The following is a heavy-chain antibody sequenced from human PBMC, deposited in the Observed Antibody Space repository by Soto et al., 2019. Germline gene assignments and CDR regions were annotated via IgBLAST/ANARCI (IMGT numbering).Heavy chain of an antibody. CDR2: IYHSGSI. V-gene: IGHV4-30-2*01. CDR1: GGSISSGGYS. J-gene: IGHJ4*02. D-gene: IGHD3-10*01. CDR3: ARDAAVRGIY. Sequence: PSETLSLTCAVSGGSISSGGYSWSWIRQPPGKGLEWIGYIYHSGSIYYNPSLKSRVTISVDRSKNQFSLKLSSVTAADTAVYYCARDAAVRGIYWGQGTLVTVSS.